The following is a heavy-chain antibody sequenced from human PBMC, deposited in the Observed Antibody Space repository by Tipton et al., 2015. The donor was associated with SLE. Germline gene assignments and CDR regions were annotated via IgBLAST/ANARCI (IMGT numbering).Heavy chain of an antibody. CDR3: AACGTMVQGVYDAFDI. Sequence: CTVSGGSISSSSYYWGWIRQPPGKGLEWIGSIYYSGSTYYNPSLKSRVTISVDTSKNQFSLKLSSVTAADTAVYYCAACGTMVQGVYDAFDIWGQGTMVTVSS. D-gene: IGHD3-10*01. V-gene: IGHV4-39*07. CDR2: IYYSGST. J-gene: IGHJ3*02. CDR1: GGSISSSSYY.